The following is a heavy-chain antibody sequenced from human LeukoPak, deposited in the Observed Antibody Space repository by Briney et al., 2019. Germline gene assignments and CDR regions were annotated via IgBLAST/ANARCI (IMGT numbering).Heavy chain of an antibody. D-gene: IGHD3-22*01. CDR1: GFTLSRLA. CDR2: ISASGP. Sequence: DPGGSLRLSCTASGFTLSRLAMTWVRQAPGKGLEWVSTISASGPYYADAVRGRFTISRDNSRNTLSLQMDSLRAEDTAVYYCAKDHESDGYPCLDHWGLGTLVTVSS. CDR3: AKDHESDGYPCLDH. J-gene: IGHJ4*02. V-gene: IGHV3-23*01.